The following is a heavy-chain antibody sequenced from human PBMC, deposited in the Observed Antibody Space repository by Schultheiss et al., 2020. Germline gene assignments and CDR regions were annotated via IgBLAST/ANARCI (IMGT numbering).Heavy chain of an antibody. J-gene: IGHJ5*02. CDR3: ARECSSWRGGNWFDP. D-gene: IGHD6-13*01. CDR1: GFTFSDYY. V-gene: IGHV3-11*04. Sequence: GGSLRLSCAASGFTFSDYYMSWIRQAPGKGLEWVSYISSSGSTVYYADSVKGRFTISRDNAKNSLSLQMNSLRAEDTAVYYCARECSSWRGGNWFDPWGQGTLVTVSS. CDR2: ISSSGSTV.